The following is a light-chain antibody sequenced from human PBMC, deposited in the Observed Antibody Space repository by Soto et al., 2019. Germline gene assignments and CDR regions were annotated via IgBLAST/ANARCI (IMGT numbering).Light chain of an antibody. CDR1: QSISSY. CDR2: AAS. V-gene: IGKV1-39*01. CDR3: QHTYSTPFT. Sequence: DIQMTQSPSPLSASVGDRVTITCRSSQSISSYVNWYQQKPGIAPRLLIFAASNLQTGVPSRFSGSGSGTDFTLTISSLQPEDFGTYFCQHTYSTPFTFGPRTKVPI. J-gene: IGKJ3*01.